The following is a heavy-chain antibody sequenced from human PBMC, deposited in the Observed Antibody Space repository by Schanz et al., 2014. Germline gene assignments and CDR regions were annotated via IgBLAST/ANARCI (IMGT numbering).Heavy chain of an antibody. J-gene: IGHJ6*02. D-gene: IGHD1-26*01. CDR1: GYTFTSYG. Sequence: QVQLVQSGAEVKKPGASVKVSCKASGYTFTSYGITWVRQAPGQGLEWIGWISTSIGNTNYAQKLQGRVTMTTDTSTNTAYMELRSLTSDDTAVYYCARFNSGSHSPPYYYYGMDVWGQGTTVTVSS. CDR3: ARFNSGSHSPPYYYYGMDV. CDR2: ISTSIGNT. V-gene: IGHV1-18*01.